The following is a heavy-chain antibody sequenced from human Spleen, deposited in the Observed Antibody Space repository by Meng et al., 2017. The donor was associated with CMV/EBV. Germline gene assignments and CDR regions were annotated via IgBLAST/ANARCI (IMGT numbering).Heavy chain of an antibody. CDR2: INWNSGTI. J-gene: IGHJ4*02. D-gene: IGHD2-21*01. Sequence: SLKISCAASGFNFDDYAMHWVRQAPGKGLEWVSGINWNSGTIGYADSVKGRFTISRDNAKNSLNLQMNSLRAEDTALYYCAKSDSRSLFSLSLNWGQGTLVTVSS. CDR3: AKSDSRSLFSLSLN. V-gene: IGHV3-9*01. CDR1: GFNFDDYA.